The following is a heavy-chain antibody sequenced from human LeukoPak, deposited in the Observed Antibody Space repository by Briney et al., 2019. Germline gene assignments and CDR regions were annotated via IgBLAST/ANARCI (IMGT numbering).Heavy chain of an antibody. CDR3: ARRPVHDAFDI. V-gene: IGHV4-39*01. Sequence: SETLSLTCTVSGGSISSSSCYWGWIRQPPGKGLEWIGSIYYSGSTYYNPSLKSRVTISVDTSKNQFSLKLSSVTAADTAVYYCARRPVHDAFDIWGQGTMVTVSS. CDR1: GGSISSSSCY. CDR2: IYYSGST. J-gene: IGHJ3*02.